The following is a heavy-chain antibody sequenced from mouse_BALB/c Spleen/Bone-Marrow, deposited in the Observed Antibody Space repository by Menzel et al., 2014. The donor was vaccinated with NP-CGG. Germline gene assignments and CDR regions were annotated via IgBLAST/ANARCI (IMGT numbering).Heavy chain of an antibody. CDR1: GYTFTTYT. J-gene: IGHJ4*01. CDR3: ARGGFLLRSLALDY. CDR2: INPSTGFT. V-gene: IGHV1-4*01. Sequence: VQLVESGAELARPGASVKMSCKASGYTFTTYTMHWVQQRPGQGLEWVGYINPSTGFTNYNQIFKDKATSAADKSSSTAYMQLSSLASEDSAVYYCARGGFLLRSLALDYWGQGTSVTVSS. D-gene: IGHD1-1*01.